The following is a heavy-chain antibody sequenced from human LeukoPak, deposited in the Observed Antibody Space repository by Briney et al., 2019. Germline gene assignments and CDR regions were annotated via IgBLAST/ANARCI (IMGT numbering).Heavy chain of an antibody. D-gene: IGHD3-10*01. CDR2: ISAYNGNT. J-gene: IGHJ4*02. Sequence: GASVKVSCKASGYTLTSYYMHWVRQAPGQGLEWMGWISAYNGNTNYAQKLQGRVTMTTDTSTSTAYMELRSLRSDDTAVYYCAREAEVGYYYGSGSYLPGYWGQGTLVTVSS. CDR1: GYTLTSYY. CDR3: AREAEVGYYYGSGSYLPGY. V-gene: IGHV1-18*04.